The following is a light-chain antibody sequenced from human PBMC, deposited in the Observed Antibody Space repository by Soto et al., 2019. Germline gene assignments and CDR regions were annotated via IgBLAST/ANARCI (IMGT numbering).Light chain of an antibody. V-gene: IGLV7-43*01. CDR2: STS. CDR3: LLYYGGQLGV. CDR1: TGAVTSGYY. Sequence: QAVVTQEPLLTVSPGGTVTLTCASSTGAVTSGYYPNWFQQKPGQAPRALIYSTSNKYSWTPARFSGSLLGGKAALTLSGVQPEDEAEYYCLLYYGGQLGVFGGGTKLTVL. J-gene: IGLJ2*01.